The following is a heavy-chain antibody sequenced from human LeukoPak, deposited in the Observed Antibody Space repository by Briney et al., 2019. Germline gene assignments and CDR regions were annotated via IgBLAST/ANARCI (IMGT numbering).Heavy chain of an antibody. V-gene: IGHV4-34*01. CDR1: GGSFSGYY. D-gene: IGHD2-2*01. CDR2: INHSGST. Sequence: NTSETLSLACAVYGGSFSGYYWSWIRQPPGKGLEWIGEINHSGSTNYNPSLKSRVTISVDTSKNQFSLKLSSVTAADPAGSYRWRGVIVVVPAGRVYNRFGPRGQGTLVTVS. J-gene: IGHJ5*02. CDR3: WRGVIVVVPAGRVYNRFGP.